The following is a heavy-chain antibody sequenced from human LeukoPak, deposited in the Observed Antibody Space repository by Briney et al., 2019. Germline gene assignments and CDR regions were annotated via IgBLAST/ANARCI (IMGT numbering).Heavy chain of an antibody. D-gene: IGHD6-6*01. Sequence: GVSVKVSCKASGYTFTSYGISWVRQAPGQGLEWMGWISAYNGNTNYAQKLQGRVTMTTDTSTSTAYMELRSLRSDDTAVYYCARDKLTRLYSSVTPFDYWGQGTLVTVSS. CDR1: GYTFTSYG. J-gene: IGHJ4*02. CDR3: ARDKLTRLYSSVTPFDY. V-gene: IGHV1-18*01. CDR2: ISAYNGNT.